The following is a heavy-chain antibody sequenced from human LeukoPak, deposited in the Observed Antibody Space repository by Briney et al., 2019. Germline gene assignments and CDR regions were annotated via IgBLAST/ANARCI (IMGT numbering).Heavy chain of an antibody. CDR3: ARDPYSGSYGNYYYYFMDV. V-gene: IGHV3-21*01. J-gene: IGHJ6*03. CDR1: AFIFSDYN. Sequence: PGGSLRLSCAASAFIFSDYNMNWVRQAPGKGLEWVSSITSTGSYIYYADSVKGRFTISRDNAKNSLYLQMNSLRAEDTAVYYCARDPYSGSYGNYYYYFMDVWGKGTTVTISS. CDR2: ITSTGSYI. D-gene: IGHD1-26*01.